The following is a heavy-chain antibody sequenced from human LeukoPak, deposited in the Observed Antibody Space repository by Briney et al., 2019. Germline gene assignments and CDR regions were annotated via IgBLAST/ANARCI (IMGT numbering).Heavy chain of an antibody. CDR1: GDSISGTIYS. CDR2: IYSSGST. Sequence: SETLSLTCAVSGDSISGTIYSWSWIRQPPGKGLEWIGYIYSSGSTYNNPSLNSRVTISVDTSKNQFSLKVRSVTAADTAVYYCARVEAAGWFGPWGQGTLVTVSS. D-gene: IGHD1-1*01. CDR3: ARVEAAGWFGP. V-gene: IGHV4-30-4*07. J-gene: IGHJ5*02.